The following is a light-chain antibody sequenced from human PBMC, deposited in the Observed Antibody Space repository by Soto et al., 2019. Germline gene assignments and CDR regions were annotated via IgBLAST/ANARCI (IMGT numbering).Light chain of an antibody. CDR3: AAWDDSLNGGV. Sequence: QSVLTQPPSASGTPGQRVTISCSGSSSNIGSNTVNWSQQLPGTAPKLLIYSNNQRPSGVPDRFSGSKSGTSASLAISGLQSEDEADYYCAAWDDSLNGGVFGGGTKVTVL. J-gene: IGLJ3*02. CDR2: SNN. CDR1: SSNIGSNT. V-gene: IGLV1-44*01.